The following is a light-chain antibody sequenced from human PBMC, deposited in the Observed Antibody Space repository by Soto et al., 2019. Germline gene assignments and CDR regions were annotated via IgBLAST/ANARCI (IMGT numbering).Light chain of an antibody. J-gene: IGLJ1*01. V-gene: IGLV2-14*03. Sequence: QSALTQPASVSGSPGQSITISCTGTRSDVGAYNYVSWYQQHPGKAPKLMIYDVSNRPSGVSDRFSGSKSGNTASLPISGPQAEDEADYYCSSYKISSTYFFGTGTKLTVL. CDR1: RSDVGAYNY. CDR2: DVS. CDR3: SSYKISSTYF.